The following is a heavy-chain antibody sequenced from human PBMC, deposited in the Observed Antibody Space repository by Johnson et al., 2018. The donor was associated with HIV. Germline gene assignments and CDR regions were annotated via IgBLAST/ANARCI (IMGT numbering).Heavy chain of an antibody. Sequence: EQLVESGGALVQPGGSLRLSCAASGFTFSSHWMNWVRQAPGKGLEWVANIKEDGSEKKYVDSVKGRFTISRDNAKNSLYLQMNSLRGEDTAVYYCARDPLAYDNFWSGSLHAFDIWGQGTMVTVSS. V-gene: IGHV3-7*01. J-gene: IGHJ3*02. CDR2: IKEDGSEK. CDR3: ARDPLAYDNFWSGSLHAFDI. CDR1: GFTFSSHW. D-gene: IGHD3-3*01.